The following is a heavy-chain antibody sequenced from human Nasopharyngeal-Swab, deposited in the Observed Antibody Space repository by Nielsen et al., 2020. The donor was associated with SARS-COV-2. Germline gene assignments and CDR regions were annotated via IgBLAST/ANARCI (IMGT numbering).Heavy chain of an antibody. CDR2: ISGSGDTT. CDR1: GFTFSSYA. V-gene: IGHV3-23*01. CDR3: AKAQYLRGLDV. D-gene: IGHD2/OR15-2a*01. J-gene: IGHJ6*02. Sequence: GESLNISCAASGFTFSSYAMSWVRQAPGKGLEWVSIISGSGDTTYYADSVKDRFTISRDNSKNTLYLQTNSVRVEDTAVYYCAKAQYLRGLDVWGQGTTVTVSS.